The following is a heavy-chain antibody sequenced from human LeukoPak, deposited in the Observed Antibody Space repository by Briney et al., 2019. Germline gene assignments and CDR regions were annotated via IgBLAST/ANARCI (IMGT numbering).Heavy chain of an antibody. J-gene: IGHJ4*02. D-gene: IGHD2-15*01. CDR3: ASRAPGRVVAAIRY. CDR1: GGSISSSSYY. CDR2: IYYSGST. V-gene: IGHV4-39*07. Sequence: SETLSLTCTVSGGSISSSSYYWGWIRQPPGKGLEWIGSIYYSGSTYYNPSLMSRVTISVDTSKNQFSLKLSSVTAADTAVYYCASRAPGRVVAAIRYWGQGTLVTVSS.